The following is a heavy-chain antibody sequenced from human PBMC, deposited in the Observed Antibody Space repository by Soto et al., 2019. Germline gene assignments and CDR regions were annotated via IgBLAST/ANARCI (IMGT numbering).Heavy chain of an antibody. CDR1: GGSSSSSNYY. CDR3: ARQSSSRGGWFDP. CDR2: IFYSGHT. J-gene: IGHJ5*02. D-gene: IGHD6-6*01. Sequence: ETLSLTCTVSGGSSSSSNYYWGWIRQPPGKGLEWIGSIFYSGHTYYNPSLKSRVTISVDTSKNQFSLSLTSVTAADTAVFYCARQSSSRGGWFDPWGQGTRVTVSS. V-gene: IGHV4-39*01.